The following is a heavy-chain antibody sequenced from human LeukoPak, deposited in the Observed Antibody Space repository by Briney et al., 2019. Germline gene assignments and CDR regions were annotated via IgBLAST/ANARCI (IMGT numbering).Heavy chain of an antibody. Sequence: KSGGSLRLSCAASGFTFSSYSMNWVRQAPGKGLEWVSSISSSSSYIYYADSVKGQFTISRDNAKNSLYLQMNSLRAEDTAVYYCAMSNVGVRGVITLFDYWGQGTLVTVSS. CDR1: GFTFSSYS. CDR3: AMSNVGVRGVITLFDY. D-gene: IGHD3-10*01. CDR2: ISSSSSYI. V-gene: IGHV3-21*01. J-gene: IGHJ4*02.